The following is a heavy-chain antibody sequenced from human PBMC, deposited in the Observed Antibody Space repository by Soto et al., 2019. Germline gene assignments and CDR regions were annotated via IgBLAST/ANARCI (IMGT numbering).Heavy chain of an antibody. J-gene: IGHJ6*02. CDR1: GYSFTSYW. Sequence: GESLKISCKGSGYSFTSYWIGWVRQMPGKGLEWMGIIYPGDSDTRYSPSFQGQVTISADKSISTAYLQWSSLKASDTAIYYCARTAAAGKYYYGVDVWGQGITVTGSS. D-gene: IGHD6-13*01. CDR2: IYPGDSDT. V-gene: IGHV5-51*01. CDR3: ARTAAAGKYYYGVDV.